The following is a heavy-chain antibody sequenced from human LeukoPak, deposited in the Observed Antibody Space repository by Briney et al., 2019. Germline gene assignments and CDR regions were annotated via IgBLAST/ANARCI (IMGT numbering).Heavy chain of an antibody. D-gene: IGHD1-26*01. V-gene: IGHV4-59*01. J-gene: IGHJ6*03. CDR2: IYYGGST. CDR3: ARHGTSYMDV. Sequence: SETLSLTCTVSGGSISRYYWSWIRQPPGKGLEWIGYIYYGGSTNDNPSLKSRVSISVDTSKNQFSLKLNSVTAADTAVYYCARHGTSYMDVWGKGTTVTVSS. CDR1: GGSISRYY.